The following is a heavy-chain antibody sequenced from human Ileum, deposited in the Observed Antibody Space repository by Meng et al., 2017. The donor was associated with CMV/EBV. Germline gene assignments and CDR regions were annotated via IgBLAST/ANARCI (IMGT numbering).Heavy chain of an antibody. CDR3: ARVTGTSDY. CDR2: INPNSGGT. J-gene: IGHJ4*02. Sequence: ASVKVSCKASGYTFTGYYMNWVRQAPGQGLEWMGWINPNSGGTKYAQKFQGRVTMTRDTSISTAYMELSRLRSADTAVYYCARVTGTSDYWGQGTLVTVSS. CDR1: GYTFTGYY. V-gene: IGHV1-2*02. D-gene: IGHD1-20*01.